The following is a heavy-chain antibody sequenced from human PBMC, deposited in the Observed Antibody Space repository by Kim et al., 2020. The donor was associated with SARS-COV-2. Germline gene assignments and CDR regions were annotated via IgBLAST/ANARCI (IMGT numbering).Heavy chain of an antibody. CDR3: AREPRSSSLMVDP. V-gene: IGHV4-39*07. J-gene: IGHJ5*02. CDR1: GGSISSSSYY. CDR2: IYYSGST. Sequence: SETLSLTCTVSGGSISSSSYYWGWIRQPPGKGLEWIGSIYYSGSTYYNPSLKSRVTISVDTSKNQFSLKLSSVTAADTAVYYCAREPRSSSLMVDPWGQGTLVTVSS. D-gene: IGHD6-13*01.